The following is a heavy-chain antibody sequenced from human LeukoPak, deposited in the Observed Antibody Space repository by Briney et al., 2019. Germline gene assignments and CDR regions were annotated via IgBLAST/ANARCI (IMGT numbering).Heavy chain of an antibody. J-gene: IGHJ4*02. CDR2: IYHSGNT. D-gene: IGHD1-26*01. Sequence: SETLSLTCAVSGGSISSSNWWSWVRQPPGKGLEGIGEIYHSGNTNYNPSLKSRVTLSVDKSKNQFSLKLNSVTAADTAIYYCARRERGLGPHFDYWGQGTLVTVSS. CDR3: ARRERGLGPHFDY. V-gene: IGHV4-4*02. CDR1: GGSISSSNW.